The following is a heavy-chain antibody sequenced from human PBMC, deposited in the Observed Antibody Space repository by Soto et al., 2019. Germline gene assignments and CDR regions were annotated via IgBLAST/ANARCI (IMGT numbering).Heavy chain of an antibody. J-gene: IGHJ4*02. D-gene: IGHD3-22*01. CDR2: ISYDGSNK. V-gene: IGHV3-30-3*01. CDR3: ARGPDRWLLLWYFDY. CDR1: GFTFSSYA. Sequence: GGSLRLSCAASGFTFSSYAMHWVRQAPGKGLEWVAVISYDGSNKYYADSMKGRFTISRDNSKNTLYLQMNSLRAEDTAVYYCARGPDRWLLLWYFDYWGQGTLVTVSS.